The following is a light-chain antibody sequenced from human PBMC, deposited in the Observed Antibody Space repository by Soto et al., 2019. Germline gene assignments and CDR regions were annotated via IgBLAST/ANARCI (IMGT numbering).Light chain of an antibody. CDR1: QGISNY. CDR2: AAS. CDR3: QKYDSAPWP. Sequence: DIQMTQSPSSLSASVRDRVTITCRASQGISNYLAWYQQKPGKVPKLLSYAASTLQSGVPSRFSGSGYGTDLTLTISSLQPDDVATYYCQKYDSAPWPFGQGTKVE. V-gene: IGKV1-27*01. J-gene: IGKJ1*01.